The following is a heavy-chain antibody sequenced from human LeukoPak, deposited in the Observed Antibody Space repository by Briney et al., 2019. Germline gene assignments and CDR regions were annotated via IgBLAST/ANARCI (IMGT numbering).Heavy chain of an antibody. CDR3: ARFNSGYAVDAFDI. Sequence: SETLSLTCTVSGGSISSSSYYWGWIRQPPGKGLEWIGSIYYSGSTYYNPSLKSRVTISVDTSKNQFSLKLSSVTAADTAVYYCARFNSGYAVDAFDIWGQGTMVTVSS. CDR1: GGSISSSSYY. CDR2: IYYSGST. V-gene: IGHV4-39*01. D-gene: IGHD5-12*01. J-gene: IGHJ3*02.